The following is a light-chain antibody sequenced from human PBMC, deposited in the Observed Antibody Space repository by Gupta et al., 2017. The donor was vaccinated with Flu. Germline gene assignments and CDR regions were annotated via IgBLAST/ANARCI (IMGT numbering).Light chain of an antibody. CDR3: SSYRSSSALYV. CDR1: SNDIGGYNN. J-gene: IGLJ1*01. CDR2: EVS. Sequence: SALTQPASVSGSPGQSITISCTGTSNDIGGYNNVSWYQHHPGKAPKLLIYEVSNRPSGLSNRFSGSKSGNTASLTISGLQAEDEADYYCSSYRSSSALYVFGGGTKVTVL. V-gene: IGLV2-14*01.